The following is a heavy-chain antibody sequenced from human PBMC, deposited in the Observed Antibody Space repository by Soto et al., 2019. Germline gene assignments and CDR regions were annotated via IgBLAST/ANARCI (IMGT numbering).Heavy chain of an antibody. Sequence: ASVKVSCKASGDTFTSYYMHWVRQAPGQGLEWMGIINPSGGSTSYAQKFQGRVTMTRDTSTSTAYMELRSLRSDDTAIYYCTREGSAPYYYYGMDAWGQGTTVTVSS. CDR3: TREGSAPYYYYGMDA. D-gene: IGHD3-10*01. J-gene: IGHJ6*02. CDR1: GDTFTSYY. CDR2: INPSGGST. V-gene: IGHV1-46*01.